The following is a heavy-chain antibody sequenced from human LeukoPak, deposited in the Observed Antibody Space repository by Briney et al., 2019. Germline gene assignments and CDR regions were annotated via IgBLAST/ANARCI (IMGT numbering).Heavy chain of an antibody. D-gene: IGHD5-18*01. V-gene: IGHV3-15*01. CDR1: GFTFSSAW. Sequence: GGSLRLSCAASGFTFSSAWVNWVRQAPGKGLEWVGRIKTKTDGGTTDYAAPVKGRFTISRDDSKNTLYLQMNSLKTEDTAAYYCTTEGYSYGYLLFDYWGQGTLVTVSS. J-gene: IGHJ4*02. CDR2: IKTKTDGGTT. CDR3: TTEGYSYGYLLFDY.